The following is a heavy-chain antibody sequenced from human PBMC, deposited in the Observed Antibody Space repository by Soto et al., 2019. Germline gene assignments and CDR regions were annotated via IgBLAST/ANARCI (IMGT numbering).Heavy chain of an antibody. CDR2: IYWDNDK. CDR3: THRSSRYFHN. CDR1: GFSLSTSGVA. Sequence: QITLKESGPTLVKPTQTLTLTCTFSGFSLSTSGVAVGWIRQPPGKALEWLALIYWDNDKRYSSSLKSRLTITKDTSQNQVVLIMTDLDPVDTATYYCTHRSSRYFHNWGQGTLVTISS. J-gene: IGHJ1*01. V-gene: IGHV2-5*02.